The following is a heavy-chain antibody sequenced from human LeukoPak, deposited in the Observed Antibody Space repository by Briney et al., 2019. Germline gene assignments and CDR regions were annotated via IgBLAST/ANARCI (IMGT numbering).Heavy chain of an antibody. V-gene: IGHV5-51*01. J-gene: IGHJ4*02. CDR3: ARHFGTGTPFDY. Sequence: GESLKISCQGSGYRFSNYWIAWVRQVPGKGLEWMGVTGGSDTRYSPSFEGQVTMSVDKSINTAYLQWSSLKASDTAMYYCARHFGTGTPFDYWGQGTLVTVSS. D-gene: IGHD3/OR15-3a*01. CDR1: GYRFSNYW. CDR2: TGGSDT.